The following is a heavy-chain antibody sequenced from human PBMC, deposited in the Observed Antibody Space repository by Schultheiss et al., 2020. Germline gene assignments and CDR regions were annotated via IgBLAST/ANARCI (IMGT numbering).Heavy chain of an antibody. CDR1: GFTFSSYA. J-gene: IGHJ4*02. CDR2: VSGSGSNT. V-gene: IGHV3-23*01. CDR3: AKDPPAPGRYFDY. Sequence: GGSLRLSCAASGFTFSSYAMSWVRQAPGKGLEWVSTVSGSGSNTYYADSVKGRFTISRDNSKNTLYLQMNSLRAEDTAVYYCAKDPPAPGRYFDYWGQGTLVTVSS.